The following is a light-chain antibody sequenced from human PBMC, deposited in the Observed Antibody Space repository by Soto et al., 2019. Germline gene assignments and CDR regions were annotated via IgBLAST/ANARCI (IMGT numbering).Light chain of an antibody. Sequence: QSVLTQPASVSGSPGQSITISCTGTSSDIGAYNYVSWYRQHPGKAPQLLIYDVNNRPSGVSHRFSGYKSGNTASLTISGLQSEDEADYFCTSYTGSNTLEVFGPGTKLTVL. CDR3: TSYTGSNTLEV. CDR1: SSDIGAYNY. V-gene: IGLV2-14*03. CDR2: DVN. J-gene: IGLJ1*01.